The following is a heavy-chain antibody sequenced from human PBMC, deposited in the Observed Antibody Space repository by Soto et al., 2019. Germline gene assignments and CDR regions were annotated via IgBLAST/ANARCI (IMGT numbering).Heavy chain of an antibody. CDR2: TYYASKWNN. Sequence: QVQLQQSGPGLMKPSQTLSLTCAISGDSVSSNGVAWNWIRQSPSRGLEWLGRTYYASKWNNNYSTSVKSRITINPDASKNQFSLQLHFVTPEDTAVYYCASGRKSAFDYWGQGTLVTVSS. CDR3: ASGRKSAFDY. D-gene: IGHD1-26*01. CDR1: GDSVSSNGVA. J-gene: IGHJ4*02. V-gene: IGHV6-1*01.